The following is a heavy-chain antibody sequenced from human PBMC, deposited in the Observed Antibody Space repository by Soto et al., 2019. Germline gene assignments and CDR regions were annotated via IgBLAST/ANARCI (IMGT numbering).Heavy chain of an antibody. V-gene: IGHV5-51*01. Sequence: LGESLKISCKGSGYRFKTFSIAWVRQMPGKGLEWMGIIYPGDSQTYYSPSFRGHVTISVTKSITTVFLQWSSLRASDTAMYYCARQIYDSDTGPNFQYYFDSWGQGTPVTVSS. D-gene: IGHD3-22*01. CDR3: ARQIYDSDTGPNFQYYFDS. CDR2: IYPGDSQT. CDR1: GYRFKTFS. J-gene: IGHJ4*02.